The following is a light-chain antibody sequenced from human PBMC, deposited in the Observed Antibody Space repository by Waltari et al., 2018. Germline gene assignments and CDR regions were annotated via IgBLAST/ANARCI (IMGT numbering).Light chain of an antibody. V-gene: IGKV1-5*03. J-gene: IGKJ1*01. Sequence: DIQMNQSPSTLAASIGDRITITCRASQSITNWLAWYQQKPGKAPKLLIYKASTLESGVPSRFSGSGSGTEFTLTISSLQPDDFATYYCQQYNNYVATFGHGTKVEIK. CDR1: QSITNW. CDR2: KAS. CDR3: QQYNNYVAT.